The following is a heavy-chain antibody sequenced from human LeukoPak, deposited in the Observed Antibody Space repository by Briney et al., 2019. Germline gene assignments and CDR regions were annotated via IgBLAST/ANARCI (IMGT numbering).Heavy chain of an antibody. CDR3: ARVSVRYSGYDDYYGMDV. CDR1: GNYW. V-gene: IGHV3-74*01. D-gene: IGHD5-12*01. CDR2: INSDGSWT. Sequence: GGSLRLSCAASGNYWMHWVRQAPGKGLVWVSHINSDGSWTSYADSVKGRFTISRDNSKNTLYLQMNSLRAEDTAVYYCARVSVRYSGYDDYYGMDVWGQGTTVTVSS. J-gene: IGHJ6*02.